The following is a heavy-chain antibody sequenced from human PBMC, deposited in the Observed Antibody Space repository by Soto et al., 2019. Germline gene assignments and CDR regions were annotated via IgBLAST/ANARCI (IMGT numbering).Heavy chain of an antibody. D-gene: IGHD6-6*01. V-gene: IGHV1-18*04. Sequence: ASVKVSCKASGYTLTTSGTTWGRQALGQGLEGMGWISAYNGNTSYAQKLQGRVTMTTDTSTSTAYMELRSLRSDDTAVYYCARGVYKDYYYYGMDVWGQGTTVTVSS. CDR1: GYTLTTSG. CDR2: ISAYNGNT. J-gene: IGHJ6*02. CDR3: ARGVYKDYYYYGMDV.